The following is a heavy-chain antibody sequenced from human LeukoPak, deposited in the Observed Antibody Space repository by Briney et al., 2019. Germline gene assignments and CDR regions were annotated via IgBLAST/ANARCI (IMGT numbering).Heavy chain of an antibody. CDR2: IYSSGKN. Sequence: PSGTLSLTCTVSGGSISSYYWSWIWQPAGKGLEWIGRIYSSGKNNYNPSLKSRVTMSVDTSKNQFSLKLSSVTAADTAVYYCARDEGQLAGYYDYWGQGTLVTVSS. CDR1: GGSISSYY. J-gene: IGHJ4*02. D-gene: IGHD6-6*01. V-gene: IGHV4-4*07. CDR3: ARDEGQLAGYYDY.